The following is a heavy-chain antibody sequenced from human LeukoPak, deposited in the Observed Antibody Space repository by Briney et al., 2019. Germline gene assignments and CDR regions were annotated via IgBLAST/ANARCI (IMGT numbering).Heavy chain of an antibody. D-gene: IGHD5-18*01. CDR3: ARTVDTAMYY. Sequence: PGRSLRLSCAASGFTFSSYAMHWVRQAPGEGLEWVAVISYDGSNKYYADSVKGRFTISRDNSKNTLYLQMNSLRAEDTAVYYCARTVDTAMYYWGQGTLVTVSS. CDR2: ISYDGSNK. V-gene: IGHV3-30-3*01. CDR1: GFTFSSYA. J-gene: IGHJ4*02.